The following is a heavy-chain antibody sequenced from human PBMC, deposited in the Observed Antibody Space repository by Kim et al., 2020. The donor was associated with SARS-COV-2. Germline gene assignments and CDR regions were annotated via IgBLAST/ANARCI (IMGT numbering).Heavy chain of an antibody. V-gene: IGHV3-11*01. CDR3: ARAGLSSSWAVYYYYYGMDV. CDR1: GFTFSDYY. CDR2: ISNSGSTI. J-gene: IGHJ6*02. Sequence: GGSLRLSCAASGFTFSDYYMSWIRQAPGKGLEWVSYISNSGSTIYYADSVKGRFTISRDNAKNSLYLQMNSLRAEDTAVYYCARAGLSSSWAVYYYYYGMDVWGQGTTVTVSS. D-gene: IGHD6-13*01.